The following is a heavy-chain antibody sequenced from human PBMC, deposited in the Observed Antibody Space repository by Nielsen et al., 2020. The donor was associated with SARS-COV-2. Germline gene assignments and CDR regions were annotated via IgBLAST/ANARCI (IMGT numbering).Heavy chain of an antibody. Sequence: GGSLRLSCAASGFSFTDYGMPWVRQAPGKGLEWVAVIWHDASKKNYASSVEGRFTISRDNSKNTVALQMDSLRAEDTAVYYCAREGIVGAPSAIDYWGQGTLVTVSS. V-gene: IGHV3-33*01. J-gene: IGHJ4*02. D-gene: IGHD1-26*01. CDR3: AREGIVGAPSAIDY. CDR2: IWHDASKK. CDR1: GFSFTDYG.